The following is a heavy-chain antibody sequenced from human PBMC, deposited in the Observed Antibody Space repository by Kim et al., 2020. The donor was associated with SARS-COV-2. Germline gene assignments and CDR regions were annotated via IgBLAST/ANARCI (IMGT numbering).Heavy chain of an antibody. V-gene: IGHV4-39*01. CDR1: GVSVSSSGDY. Sequence: SETLSLTCSVSGVSVSSSGDYWGWIRQPPGKGLEWIGTTHSGGSTYYNSSLQSRVTISVDTSKSQFSLKLTSVTAADTAVYYCARQPRKNWFEPWGQGTL. CDR2: THSGGST. CDR3: ARQPRKNWFEP. J-gene: IGHJ5*02.